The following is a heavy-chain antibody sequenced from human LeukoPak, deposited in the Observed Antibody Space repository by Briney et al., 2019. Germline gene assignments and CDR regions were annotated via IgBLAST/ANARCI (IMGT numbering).Heavy chain of an antibody. J-gene: IGHJ4*02. D-gene: IGHD1-26*01. CDR2: ISYDGSNK. Sequence: GGFLRLSCAASGFSFSSYGMHWVRQAPGKGLEWVAVISYDGSNKYYADSVKGRFTISRDNSKNTLYLQMNSLRAEDTAVYYCAKGWSYHDNWGQGTLVTVSS. CDR3: AKGWSYHDN. V-gene: IGHV3-30*18. CDR1: GFSFSSYG.